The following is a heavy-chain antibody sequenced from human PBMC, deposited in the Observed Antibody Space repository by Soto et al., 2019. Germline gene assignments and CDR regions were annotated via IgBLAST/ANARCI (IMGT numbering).Heavy chain of an antibody. V-gene: IGHV1-18*01. J-gene: IGHJ6*02. Sequence: QVQLVQSGGEVKKPGASVKVSCKASGYTFTIYGINWVRQAPGQVLEWMGWTSPDNGNTNYAQKLQGRVTMTTDTSKSTAYMELTSLRSDDTAVYSCARALGYSGYAGMDVWGQGTTVTVSS. CDR3: ARALGYSGYAGMDV. CDR1: GYTFTIYG. D-gene: IGHD5-12*01. CDR2: TSPDNGNT.